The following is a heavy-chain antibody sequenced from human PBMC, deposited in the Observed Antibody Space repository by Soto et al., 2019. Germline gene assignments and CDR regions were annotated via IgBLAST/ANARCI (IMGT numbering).Heavy chain of an antibody. J-gene: IGHJ4*02. D-gene: IGHD6-13*01. CDR2: ISAYNGNT. CDR1: GYTFTSYG. V-gene: IGHV1-18*01. Sequence: ASVKVSCKASGYTFTSYGISWVRQAPGQGLEWMGWISAYNGNTNYAQKLQGRVTMTTDTSTSTAYMELRSLRSDDTAVYYCARDYKISEQQLAFDDWGQGTLVTVSS. CDR3: ARDYKISEQQLAFDD.